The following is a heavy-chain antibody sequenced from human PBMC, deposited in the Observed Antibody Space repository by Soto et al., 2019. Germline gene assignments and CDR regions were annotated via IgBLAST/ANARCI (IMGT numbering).Heavy chain of an antibody. V-gene: IGHV5-10-1*01. CDR2: IDPSGSYT. J-gene: IGHJ4*02. Sequence: PGESLKISCKGSGYSFSGYWISWVRQMPGRGLEWMGRIDPSGSYTDYSPSFQGHVTISADKSSSTASLQWSSLKASDTAMYYCALFGTLILTWVQGTLVTVSS. CDR3: ALFGTLILT. CDR1: GYSFSGYW. D-gene: IGHD3-22*01.